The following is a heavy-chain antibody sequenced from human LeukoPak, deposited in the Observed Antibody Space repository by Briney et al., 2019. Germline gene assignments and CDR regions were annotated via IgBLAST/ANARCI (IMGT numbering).Heavy chain of an antibody. CDR1: GFTFSNAW. CDR3: IRITMVRGVPRAFDI. J-gene: IGHJ3*02. V-gene: IGHV3-15*01. Sequence: GGSLRLSCAASGFTFSNAWMSWVRQTPGKGLEWVGRIKSKTYGGTTEYAASVKGRFTISRDNSKSIAYLQMNSLKTEDTAVYYCIRITMVRGVPRAFDIWGQGTMVTVSS. D-gene: IGHD3-10*01. CDR2: IKSKTYGGTT.